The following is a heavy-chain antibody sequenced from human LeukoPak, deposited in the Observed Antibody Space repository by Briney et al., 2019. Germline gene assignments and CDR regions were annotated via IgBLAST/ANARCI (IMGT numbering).Heavy chain of an antibody. V-gene: IGHV3-15*01. Sequence: GGSLRLSCAASGFTFSNAWMSWVRQAPGKGLEWVGRIKSKTDGGTTDYAAPVKGRFTISRDDSKNTLYLQMNSLRAEDTAVYYCAKDASDYGDYTFLGLGGQGTLVIVSS. J-gene: IGHJ4*02. D-gene: IGHD4-17*01. CDR2: IKSKTDGGTT. CDR3: AKDASDYGDYTFLGL. CDR1: GFTFSNAW.